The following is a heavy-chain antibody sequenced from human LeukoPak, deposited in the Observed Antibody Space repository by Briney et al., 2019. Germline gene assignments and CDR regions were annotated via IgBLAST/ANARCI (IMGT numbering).Heavy chain of an antibody. CDR2: IYSGGTT. J-gene: IGHJ6*03. CDR3: AKDGYGNNYMDV. CDR1: GFTDSGKF. V-gene: IGHV3-53*01. D-gene: IGHD1-1*01. Sequence: GGSLRLSCASCGFTDSGKFTSWASQAPGKGLEWVSVIYSGGTTYYADSVKGRFTISRDNSKNTLYLQMNSLRAEDTAVYYCAKDGYGNNYMDVWGKGTTVTVSS.